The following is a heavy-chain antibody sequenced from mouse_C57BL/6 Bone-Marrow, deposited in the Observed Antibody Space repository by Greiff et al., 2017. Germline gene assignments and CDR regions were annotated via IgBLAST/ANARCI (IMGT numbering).Heavy chain of an antibody. CDR2: INPYNGGT. J-gene: IGHJ2*01. CDR1: GYTFTDYY. D-gene: IGHD1-1*01. Sequence: VQLQQSGPVLVKPGASVKMSCKASGYTFTDYYMNWVKQSHGKSLEWIGVINPYNGGTSYNQKFKGKATLTVDKSSSTAYMELNSLTSEDSAVYYCAREGVITTVVATDYWGQGTTLTVSS. V-gene: IGHV1-19*01. CDR3: AREGVITTVVATDY.